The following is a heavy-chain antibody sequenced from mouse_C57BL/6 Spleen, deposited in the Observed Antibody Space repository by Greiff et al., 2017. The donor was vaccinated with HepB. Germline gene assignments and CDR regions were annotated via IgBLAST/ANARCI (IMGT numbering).Heavy chain of an antibody. V-gene: IGHV1-52*01. CDR2: IDPSDSET. J-gene: IGHJ2*01. CDR1: GYTFTSYW. D-gene: IGHD2-3*01. CDR3: ARLEDGYFFDY. Sequence: VQLQQPGAELVRPGSSVKLSCKASGYTFTSYWMHWVKQRPIQGLEWIGNIDPSDSETHYNQKFKDKATLTVDKSSSTAYMQLSSLTSEDSAVYYCARLEDGYFFDYWGQGTTLTVSS.